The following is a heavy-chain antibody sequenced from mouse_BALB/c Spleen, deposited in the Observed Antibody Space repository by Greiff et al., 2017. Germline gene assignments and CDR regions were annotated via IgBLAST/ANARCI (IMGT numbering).Heavy chain of an antibody. J-gene: IGHJ4*01. CDR2: INPYNDGT. Sequence: EVKLMESGPELVKPGASVKMSCKASGYTFTSYVMHWVKQKPGQGLEWIGYINPYNDGTKYNEKFKGKATLTSDKSSSTAYMELSSLTSEDSAVYYCAREAYGNYLYAMDYWGQGTSVTVSS. D-gene: IGHD2-10*02. V-gene: IGHV1-14*01. CDR3: AREAYGNYLYAMDY. CDR1: GYTFTSYV.